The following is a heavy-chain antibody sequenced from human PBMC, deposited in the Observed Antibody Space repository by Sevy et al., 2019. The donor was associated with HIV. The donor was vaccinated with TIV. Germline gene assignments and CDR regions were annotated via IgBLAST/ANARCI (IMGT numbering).Heavy chain of an antibody. CDR3: ARGTRYSGSYYLGDDAFDI. D-gene: IGHD1-26*01. J-gene: IGHJ3*02. V-gene: IGHV3-13*01. Sequence: GGSLRLSCAASGFTFSRYDMHWVRQATGKGLEWVSSIGTAGDTYYPGSVKGRFTISRENAKKSLYLQMNSLRAGETAVDYCARGTRYSGSYYLGDDAFDIWGQGTMVTVSS. CDR2: IGTAGDT. CDR1: GFTFSRYD.